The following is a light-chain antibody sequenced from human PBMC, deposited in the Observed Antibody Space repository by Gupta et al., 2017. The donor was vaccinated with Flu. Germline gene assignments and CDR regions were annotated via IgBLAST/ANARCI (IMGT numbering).Light chain of an antibody. J-gene: IGLJ2*01. Sequence: QSALTQPAPVSGSPGPSITMSCTGTSSDIGGYHHVSWYQQHPGKAPKVMIYEVSNRPSGVSNRFSGSKSGNTASLTISGLQADDEADYYCSSFTTTGTLLFGGGTKLTVL. CDR1: SSDIGGYHH. CDR2: EVS. V-gene: IGLV2-14*01. CDR3: SSFTTTGTLL.